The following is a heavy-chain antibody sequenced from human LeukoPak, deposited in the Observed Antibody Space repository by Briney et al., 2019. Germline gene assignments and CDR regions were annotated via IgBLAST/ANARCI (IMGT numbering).Heavy chain of an antibody. CDR3: ATGGVVPAAIGLVSAFDI. Sequence: GASVNVSCKASGFELMHYGISWLRQAPGQGLEWMGWISFHNGNTLYAQNFQGRLTLTTDTSTSTAYMELRSLRSDDTAVYYCATGGVVPAAIGLVSAFDIWGQGTMVTVSS. D-gene: IGHD2-2*01. J-gene: IGHJ3*02. V-gene: IGHV1-18*01. CDR1: GFELMHYG. CDR2: ISFHNGNT.